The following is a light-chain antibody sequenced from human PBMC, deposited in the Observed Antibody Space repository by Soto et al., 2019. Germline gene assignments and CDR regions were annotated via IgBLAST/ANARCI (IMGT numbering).Light chain of an antibody. J-gene: IGKJ4*01. CDR1: QGVNTY. CDR2: GPS. Sequence: EIVMTQSPATLSVSPGERATLFCRASQGVNTYLAWYQQKPGQAPRLLIYGPSTRATGIPARFSGSGSGTEFTLTISRLQTEEFAVYYCQQYYDWPITFGGGTKVEVK. CDR3: QQYYDWPIT. V-gene: IGKV3-15*01.